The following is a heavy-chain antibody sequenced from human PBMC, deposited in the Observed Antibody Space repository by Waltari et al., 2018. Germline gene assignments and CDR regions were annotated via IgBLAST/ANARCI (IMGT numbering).Heavy chain of an antibody. CDR3: ATTNPGYCSGGSCYYYGMDV. J-gene: IGHJ6*02. D-gene: IGHD2-15*01. Sequence: QVQLVQSGAEVKKPGASVKVSCKVSGYTLTELSMHWVRQAPGKGLEWMGGFDPEDGETIYAQKFQGRVTMTEDTSTDTAYMELSSLRSEDTAVYYCATTNPGYCSGGSCYYYGMDVWGQGTTVTVSS. CDR1: GYTLTELS. V-gene: IGHV1-24*01. CDR2: FDPEDGET.